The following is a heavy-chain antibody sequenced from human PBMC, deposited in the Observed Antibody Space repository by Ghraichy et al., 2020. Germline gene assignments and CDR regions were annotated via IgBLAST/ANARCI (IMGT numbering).Heavy chain of an antibody. V-gene: IGHV3-23*01. CDR1: GFTFSNYA. CDR3: ATKDDSSGYYYVFGRFDY. J-gene: IGHJ4*02. Sequence: GGSLRLSCAASGFTFSNYAMSWVRQAPGKGLEWVSAISGSGGSTYYADSVKGRFTISRDNSKNTLYLQMNSLRAEDTAVYYCATKDDSSGYYYVFGRFDYWGQGTLVTVSS. D-gene: IGHD3-22*01. CDR2: ISGSGGST.